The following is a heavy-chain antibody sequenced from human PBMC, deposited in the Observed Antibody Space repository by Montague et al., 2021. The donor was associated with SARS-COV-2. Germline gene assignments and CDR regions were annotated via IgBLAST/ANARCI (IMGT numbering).Heavy chain of an antibody. Sequence: SETLSLTCTVSGGSISSDYWTWIRQPPGKGLEWIGFVYYRGNTYYNPSLRGRVTISVDTSSSHFSLTLSSVTAADTAIYYCARHYDHSSRVDPWGQGTLVTVSS. V-gene: IGHV4-59*08. CDR1: GGSISSDY. D-gene: IGHD3-16*01. CDR2: VYYRGNT. CDR3: ARHYDHSSRVDP. J-gene: IGHJ5*02.